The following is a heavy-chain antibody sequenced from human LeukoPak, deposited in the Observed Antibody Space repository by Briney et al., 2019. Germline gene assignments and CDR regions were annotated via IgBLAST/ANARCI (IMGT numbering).Heavy chain of an antibody. CDR1: WGSFRCYY. Sequence: PSETLSLTCAVYWGSFRCYYWSWIRQPPGKGLEWIGEINHSGSTNYNPSLKSRVTISVDTSKNQFSLKLSSVTAADTAVYYCAVKGSLCSGYLRGKYYFDYWGQGTLVTVSS. D-gene: IGHD3-3*01. J-gene: IGHJ4*02. CDR3: AVKGSLCSGYLRGKYYFDY. V-gene: IGHV4-34*01. CDR2: INHSGST.